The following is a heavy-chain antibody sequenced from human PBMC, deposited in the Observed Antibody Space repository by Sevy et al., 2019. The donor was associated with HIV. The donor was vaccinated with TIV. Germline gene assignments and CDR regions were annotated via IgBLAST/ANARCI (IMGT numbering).Heavy chain of an antibody. CDR1: GGSISRSAYY. CDR2: IVYSGRA. Sequence: SETLSLTCTVSGGSISRSAYYWGWLRQPPGKGLEWIANIVYSGRAYYNPSLSGRVTISVATSKNQFSLRLNSVTAADTAVYYCARQGGVVDRAFDFWGQGSLVTVSS. J-gene: IGHJ4*02. CDR3: ARQGGVVDRAFDF. V-gene: IGHV4-39*01. D-gene: IGHD3-10*01.